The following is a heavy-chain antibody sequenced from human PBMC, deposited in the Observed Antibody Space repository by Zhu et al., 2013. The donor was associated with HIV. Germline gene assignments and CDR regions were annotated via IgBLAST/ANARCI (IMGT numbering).Heavy chain of an antibody. D-gene: IGHD6-19*01. Sequence: QVQLVQSGAEVKKPGASVKVSCKASGYTFTSYGISWVRQAPGQGLEWMGIINPSGGSTSYAQKFQGRVTMTRDTSTSTVYMELSSLRSEDTAVYYCARDLLQQWLAAYYFDYWGQGTLVTVSS. CDR3: ARDLLQQWLAAYYFDY. CDR1: GYTFTSYG. CDR2: INPSGGST. V-gene: IGHV1-46*01. J-gene: IGHJ4*02.